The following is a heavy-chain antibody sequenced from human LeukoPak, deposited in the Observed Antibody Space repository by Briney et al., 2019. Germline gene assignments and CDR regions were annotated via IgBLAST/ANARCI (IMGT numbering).Heavy chain of an antibody. Sequence: GGSLRLSCAASGFTFGSYAMSWVRQAPGKGLEWVANIKQDGSEKYYVDSVRGRFTISRDNAKNSLYLQMNSLRAEDTAVYYCARETQYSSSSEYYYYYGMDVWGQGTTVTVSS. J-gene: IGHJ6*02. CDR1: GFTFGSYA. CDR2: IKQDGSEK. V-gene: IGHV3-7*03. CDR3: ARETQYSSSSEYYYYYGMDV. D-gene: IGHD6-6*01.